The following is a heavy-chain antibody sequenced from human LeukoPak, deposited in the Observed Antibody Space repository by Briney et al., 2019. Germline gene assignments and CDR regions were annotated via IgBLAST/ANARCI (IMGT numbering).Heavy chain of an antibody. CDR1: GFTFRSYA. J-gene: IGHJ4*02. V-gene: IGHV3-23*01. CDR3: AKTTAGYSSGRYPGWPIDY. Sequence: GSLRLSCAASGFTFRSYATYWVRQAPGKGLEWVSGISGSGGDTYFADSVKGRFTISRDNSKNTVFLQMDSLRAEDTAAYYCAKTTAGYSSGRYPGWPIDYWGQGTLVTVSS. CDR2: ISGSGGDT. D-gene: IGHD6-19*01.